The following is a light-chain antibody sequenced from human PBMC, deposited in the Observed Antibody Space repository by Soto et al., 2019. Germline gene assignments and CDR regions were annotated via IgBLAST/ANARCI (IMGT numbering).Light chain of an antibody. CDR2: AAS. J-gene: IGKJ1*01. V-gene: IGKV1-9*01. Sequence: DIQLTQSPSFLSASVGDRITITCRASEAIRSYLAWYQQKPGEAPNLLIYAASTLQSGVPSRFSGSGSGTEFTLTISSLQPDDFATYYCQQHNSYSRTFGQGTKVEIK. CDR3: QQHNSYSRT. CDR1: EAIRSY.